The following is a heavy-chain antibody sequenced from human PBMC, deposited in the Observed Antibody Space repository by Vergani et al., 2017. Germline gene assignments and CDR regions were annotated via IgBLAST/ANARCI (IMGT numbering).Heavy chain of an antibody. CDR2: INPNSGCT. V-gene: IGHV1-2*02. Sequence: QVQLVQSGAEVKKPGASVKVSCKASGYTFTGYYMHWVRQAPGQGLEWMGWINPNSGCTNYAQKFQGRVTMTRDTSISTAYMELSRLRSDDTAVYYCARAESYYDFWSGQGYYYYYGMDVWGQGTTVTVSS. CDR1: GYTFTGYY. D-gene: IGHD3-3*01. J-gene: IGHJ6*02. CDR3: ARAESYYDFWSGQGYYYYYGMDV.